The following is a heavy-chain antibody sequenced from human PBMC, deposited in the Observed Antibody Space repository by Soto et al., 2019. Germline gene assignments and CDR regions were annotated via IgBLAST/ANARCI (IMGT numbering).Heavy chain of an antibody. D-gene: IGHD2-2*01. CDR3: ARESGFCITTSCSVSYYFYGMDV. CDR1: GFTFSSYG. CDR2: ISYGGSNK. V-gene: IGHV3-30*03. J-gene: IGHJ6*02. Sequence: GGSLRLSCAASGFTFSSYGMHWVRQAPGKGLEWVAVISYGGSNKYYADSVKGRFTISRDNSKNTLYLQMNSLRDEDTAVYYCARESGFCITTSCSVSYYFYGMDVWGQGTTVTVSS.